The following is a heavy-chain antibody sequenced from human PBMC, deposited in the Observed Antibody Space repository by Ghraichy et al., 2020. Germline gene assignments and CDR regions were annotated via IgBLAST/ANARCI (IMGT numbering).Heavy chain of an antibody. J-gene: IGHJ3*02. CDR2: ISSSSSYI. V-gene: IGHV3-21*01. D-gene: IGHD3-3*01. CDR3: ARDYDFWSGYSDAFDI. Sequence: SCAASGFTFSSYSMNWVRQAPGKGLEWVSSISSSSSYIYYADSVKGRFTISRDNAKNSLYLQMNSLRAEDTAVYYCARDYDFWSGYSDAFDIWGQGTMVTVSS. CDR1: GFTFSSYS.